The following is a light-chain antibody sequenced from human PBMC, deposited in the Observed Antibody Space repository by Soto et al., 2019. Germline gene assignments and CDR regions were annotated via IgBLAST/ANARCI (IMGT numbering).Light chain of an antibody. J-gene: IGKJ3*01. CDR2: GAS. Sequence: EIVLTQSPGTLSLSPGERATLSCRASQSVSNSHLAWYQQKPGQAPRLLISGASSRATGIPDRFSGSGSGTDFTLTISRLEPEDFALYYCHQYNSWPRGTFGPGTKVEIK. CDR3: HQYNSWPRGT. V-gene: IGKV3-20*01. CDR1: QSVSNSH.